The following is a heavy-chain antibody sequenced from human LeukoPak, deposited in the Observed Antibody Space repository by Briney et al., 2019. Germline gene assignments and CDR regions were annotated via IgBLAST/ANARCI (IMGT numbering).Heavy chain of an antibody. D-gene: IGHD3-3*01. CDR2: ISAYNGNT. J-gene: IGHJ4*02. CDR3: ARRAVRFLDPWGFDY. CDR1: GYTFTSYG. Sequence: ASVKVSCEASGYTFTSYGISWVRQAPGQGLEWMGWISAYNGNTNYAQKLQGRVTMTTDTSTSTAYMELRSLRFDDTAVYYCARRAVRFLDPWGFDYWGQGTLVTVSS. V-gene: IGHV1-18*01.